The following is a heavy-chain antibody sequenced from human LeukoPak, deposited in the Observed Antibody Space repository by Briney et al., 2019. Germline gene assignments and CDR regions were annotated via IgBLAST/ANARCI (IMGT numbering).Heavy chain of an antibody. V-gene: IGHV4-59*01. Sequence: SETLSLTCTVSGGSISSYYWSWIRQPPGKGLEWIGYIYYSGSTNYNPSLKSRVTISVDTSKNQFSLKLCSVTAADTAVYYCARVVVVAAINWFDPWGQGTLVTVSS. CDR3: ARVVVVAAINWFDP. D-gene: IGHD2-15*01. J-gene: IGHJ5*02. CDR2: IYYSGST. CDR1: GGSISSYY.